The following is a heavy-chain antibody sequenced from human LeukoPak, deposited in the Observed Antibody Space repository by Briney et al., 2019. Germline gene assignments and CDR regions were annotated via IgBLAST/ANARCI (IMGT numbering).Heavy chain of an antibody. D-gene: IGHD2-2*01. J-gene: IGHJ4*02. V-gene: IGHV3-23*01. CDR1: GFTFNSYA. Sequence: GGSLRLSCAASGFTFNSYAMTWVRQAPGKGLEWVSSISASGVMTYYADSVKGRFTISRDNSKNTLYLQMNSLRAEDTAVYYCAKDVWIAREIVVVTNSLDYWGQGTLVTVSS. CDR2: ISASGVMT. CDR3: AKDVWIAREIVVVTNSLDY.